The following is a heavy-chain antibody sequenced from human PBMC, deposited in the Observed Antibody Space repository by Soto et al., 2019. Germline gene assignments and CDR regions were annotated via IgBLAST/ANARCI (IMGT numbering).Heavy chain of an antibody. CDR2: ISAYNGNT. J-gene: IGHJ6*02. CDR1: GYTFTSYG. D-gene: IGHD1-26*01. CDR3: ARDGSGSYYYYYGMDV. Sequence: QVQLVQSGAEVKQPGASVKVSCKASGYTFTSYGISWVRQAPGQGLEWMGWISAYNGNTNYAQKLQGRVTMTTDTSTSTAYMELRSLRSDDTAVYYCARDGSGSYYYYYGMDVWGQGTTVTVSS. V-gene: IGHV1-18*01.